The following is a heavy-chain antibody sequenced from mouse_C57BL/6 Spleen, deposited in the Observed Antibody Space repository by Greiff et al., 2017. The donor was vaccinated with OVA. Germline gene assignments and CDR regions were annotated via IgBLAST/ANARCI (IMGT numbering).Heavy chain of an antibody. D-gene: IGHD2-4*01. Sequence: VQLKESGPGLVKPSQSLSLTCSVTGYSITSGYYWNWIRQFPGNKLEWMGYISYDGSNNYNPSLKNRISITRDTSKNQFFLKLNSVTTEDTATYYCARVGYDYDFDYWGQGTTLTVSS. J-gene: IGHJ2*01. V-gene: IGHV3-6*01. CDR3: ARVGYDYDFDY. CDR1: GYSITSGYY. CDR2: ISYDGSN.